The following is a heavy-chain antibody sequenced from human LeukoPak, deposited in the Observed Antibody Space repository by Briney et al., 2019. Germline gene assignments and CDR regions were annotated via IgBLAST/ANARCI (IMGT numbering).Heavy chain of an antibody. Sequence: ATVKISCKASGYTFTGYSLHWVRQAPGQDHECMGWINPNSGGTNYALKFQARVTMTRDTSISTAYMELSSLTSDDTAVYYCARGGSFDNWGQGTLVTVSS. CDR2: INPNSGGT. J-gene: IGHJ4*02. V-gene: IGHV1-2*02. CDR1: GYTFTGYS. CDR3: ARGGSFDN. D-gene: IGHD3-10*01.